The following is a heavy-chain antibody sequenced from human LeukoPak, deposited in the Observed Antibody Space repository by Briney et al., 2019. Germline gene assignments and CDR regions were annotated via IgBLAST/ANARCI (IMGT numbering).Heavy chain of an antibody. Sequence: SETLSLTCAVYGGSFSGYYWSWIRQPPGKGLEWIGEINHSGSTNYNPSLKSRVTISVDTSKNQFSPKLSSVTAADTAVYYCARGKGTYYYDSSGSKGRLFDYWGQGTLVTVSS. CDR1: GGSFSGYY. D-gene: IGHD3-22*01. CDR3: ARGKGTYYYDSSGSKGRLFDY. J-gene: IGHJ4*02. V-gene: IGHV4-34*01. CDR2: INHSGST.